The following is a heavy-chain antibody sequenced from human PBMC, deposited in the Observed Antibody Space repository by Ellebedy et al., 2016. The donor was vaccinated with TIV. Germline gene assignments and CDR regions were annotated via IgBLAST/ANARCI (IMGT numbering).Heavy chain of an antibody. D-gene: IGHD1-7*01. V-gene: IGHV3-23*01. CDR3: ANWNYVAFDI. CDR2: ISGSGGST. CDR1: GFIFSSYA. J-gene: IGHJ3*02. Sequence: GGSLRLXXAASGFIFSSYAMSWVRQAPGKGLEWVSAISGSGGSTYYADSVKGRFTISRDNSKNTLYLQMNSLRAEDTAVYYCANWNYVAFDIWGQGTMVTVSS.